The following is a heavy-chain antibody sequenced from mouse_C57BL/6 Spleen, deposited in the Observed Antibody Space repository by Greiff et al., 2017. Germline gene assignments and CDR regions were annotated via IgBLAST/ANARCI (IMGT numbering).Heavy chain of an antibody. CDR1: GFTFSDYG. J-gene: IGHJ4*01. CDR2: ISSGSSTI. CDR3: ARRDYGLVMDY. D-gene: IGHD2-4*01. Sequence: EVKLMESGGGLVKPGGSLKLSCAASGFTFSDYGMHWVRQAPEKGLEWVAYISSGSSTIYYAATVKGRFTISRDTAKKTLFLQMTSLRSEDTAMYYCARRDYGLVMDYRGQGTSVTVSA. V-gene: IGHV5-17*01.